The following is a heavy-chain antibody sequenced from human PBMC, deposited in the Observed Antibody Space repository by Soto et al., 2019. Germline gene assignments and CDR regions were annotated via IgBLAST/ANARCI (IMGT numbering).Heavy chain of an antibody. Sequence: QVQLQESGPGLVKPSETLSLTCSVSGAAISSYYWSWIRQPPGKGLEWIGYIYDSGSTNYNPSLKSRVTISVYTSKNRFSLKLSSVTAADTAVDYCAILGDTPYNWFDPWGQGTLVTVSS. D-gene: IGHD5-18*01. CDR2: IYDSGST. CDR3: AILGDTPYNWFDP. CDR1: GAAISSYY. J-gene: IGHJ5*02. V-gene: IGHV4-59*08.